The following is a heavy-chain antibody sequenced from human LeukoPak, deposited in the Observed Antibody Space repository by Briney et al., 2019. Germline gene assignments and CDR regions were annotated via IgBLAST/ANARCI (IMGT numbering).Heavy chain of an antibody. Sequence: ASVKVSCKASGYTFTSYDINWVRQATGQGLEWMGWMNPNSGNTGYAQKFQGRVTMTRNTSISTAYMELSSLRSEDTAVYYCARGVVDTAMVKYYYYYYMDVWGKGTTVTVSS. CDR2: MNPNSGNT. J-gene: IGHJ6*03. D-gene: IGHD5-18*01. CDR1: GYTFTSYD. V-gene: IGHV1-8*01. CDR3: ARGVVDTAMVKYYYYYYMDV.